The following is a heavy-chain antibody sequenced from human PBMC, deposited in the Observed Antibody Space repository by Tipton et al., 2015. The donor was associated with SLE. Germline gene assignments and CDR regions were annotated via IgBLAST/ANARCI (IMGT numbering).Heavy chain of an antibody. V-gene: IGHV4-39*07. CDR3: ARRWDTSTWDY. J-gene: IGHJ4*02. D-gene: IGHD6-13*01. Sequence: TLSLTCTVSGGSISSSSYYWGWIRQPPGKGLEWIGSIYYSGNTYYNPSLKSRVTISVDTSKNQFSLKLTSVTAADTAVYYCARRWDTSTWDYWGQGTLVSVSS. CDR2: IYYSGNT. CDR1: GGSISSSSYY.